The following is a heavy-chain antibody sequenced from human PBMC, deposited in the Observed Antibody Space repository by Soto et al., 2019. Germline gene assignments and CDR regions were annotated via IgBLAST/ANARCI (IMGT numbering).Heavy chain of an antibody. Sequence: SETLSLTCAVSGGSISTSNWWSWVRQPPGKGLEWIGEVYRTGSTNYNPSLESRLTKSVDKSKNKFSLKLTSVTAADTAVFYCARARATIAAAAIFDCWGQGTLVTVSS. CDR1: GGSISTSNW. CDR3: ARARATIAAAAIFDC. J-gene: IGHJ4*02. D-gene: IGHD6-13*01. CDR2: VYRTGST. V-gene: IGHV4-4*02.